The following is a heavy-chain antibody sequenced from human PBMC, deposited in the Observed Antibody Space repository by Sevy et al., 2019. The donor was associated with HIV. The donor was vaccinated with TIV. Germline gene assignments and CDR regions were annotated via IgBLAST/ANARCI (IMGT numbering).Heavy chain of an antibody. V-gene: IGHV4-39*01. CDR3: ARHERAHYDTSRGFFDL. CDR2: MFHVGTA. J-gene: IGHJ2*01. Sequence: SETLSLTCNVSGASISTSYYWGWIRQSPGKGLEWIGTMFHVGTAFYNPSLQSRVTISVDTSKNYVSLRLRSVTAADTALYYCARHERAHYDTSRGFFDLWGRGTLVTVSS. D-gene: IGHD3-22*01. CDR1: GASISTSYY.